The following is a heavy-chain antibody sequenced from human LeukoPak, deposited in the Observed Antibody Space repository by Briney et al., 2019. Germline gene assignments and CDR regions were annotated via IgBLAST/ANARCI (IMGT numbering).Heavy chain of an antibody. J-gene: IGHJ4*02. CDR2: ISGSGGST. D-gene: IGHD2-15*01. Sequence: GGSLRLSCAASGFTFSSYAMSWVRQAPGKGLERVSAISGSGGSTYYADSVKGRFTISRDNSKNTLYLQMNSLRAEDTAVYYCAKDRHKWYAFDYWGQGTLVTVSS. CDR1: GFTFSSYA. V-gene: IGHV3-23*01. CDR3: AKDRHKWYAFDY.